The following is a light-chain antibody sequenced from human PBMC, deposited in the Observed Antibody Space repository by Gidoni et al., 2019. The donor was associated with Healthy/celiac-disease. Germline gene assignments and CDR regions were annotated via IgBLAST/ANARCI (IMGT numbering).Light chain of an antibody. CDR3: SSYTSSSTRVV. Sequence: QSPLPQPASVPGPPGQSITIACTGTSSDVGGYTQVSWYQQHPGKAPKPMIYDVSNRPSGVSKRFPGSKSGNTASLTISGLQAEDEADYYCSSYTSSSTRVVFGGGTKLTVL. CDR2: DVS. J-gene: IGLJ2*01. CDR1: SSDVGGYTQ. V-gene: IGLV2-14*01.